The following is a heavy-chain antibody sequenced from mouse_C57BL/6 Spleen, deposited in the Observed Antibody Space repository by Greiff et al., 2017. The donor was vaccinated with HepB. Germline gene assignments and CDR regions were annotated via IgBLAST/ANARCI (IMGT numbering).Heavy chain of an antibody. J-gene: IGHJ2*01. D-gene: IGHD2-1*01. Sequence: EVQLQQSGPVLVKPGASVKMSCKASGHTFTDYTMNWVKQSHGKSLERIGVINPYNGGTSYNQKFKGKVPSTVDKSSSTAYMELNSLTSEDSAVYYCARQEIYYGRYVPFDYWGRGTTLAVSS. CDR2: INPYNGGT. CDR1: GHTFTDYT. CDR3: ARQEIYYGRYVPFDY. V-gene: IGHV1-19*01.